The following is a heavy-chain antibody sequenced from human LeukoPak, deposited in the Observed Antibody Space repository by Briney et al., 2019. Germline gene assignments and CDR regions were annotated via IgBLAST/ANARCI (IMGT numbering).Heavy chain of an antibody. J-gene: IGHJ3*02. CDR2: SSSHNGKT. D-gene: IGHD5-24*01. CDR3: ARDPPEMATIWAFDI. CDR1: GYTFTDYG. Sequence: GASVKVSCKASGYTFTDYGITWVRQVSGQGLEWMGWSSSHNGKTNYVKKFQDRVTMTADTSTSTAYMELRSLRSDDMSVYYCARDPPEMATIWAFDIWGQGTVVTVSS. V-gene: IGHV1-18*03.